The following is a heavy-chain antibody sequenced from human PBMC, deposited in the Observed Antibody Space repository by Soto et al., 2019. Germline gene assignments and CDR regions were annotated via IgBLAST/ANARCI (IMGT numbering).Heavy chain of an antibody. J-gene: IGHJ4*02. CDR2: TYRGGDT. CDR3: ARNVPVTALGY. CDR1: GVTVGNNY. V-gene: IGHV3-66*01. D-gene: IGHD4-17*01. Sequence: EVRLVESGGGLVQPGGSLRLSCAASGVTVGNNYMSWVRQAPGKGLEWVSVTYRGGDTRYADSVNGRSTMSRDSTKNTVYLQMDSLRAEDTAVYFCARNVPVTALGYWGQGSLVTVSS.